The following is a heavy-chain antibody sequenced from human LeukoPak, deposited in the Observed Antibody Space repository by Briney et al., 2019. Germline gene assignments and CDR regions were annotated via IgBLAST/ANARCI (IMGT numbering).Heavy chain of an antibody. V-gene: IGHV4-59*08. CDR2: ISYSGST. Sequence: SETLSLTCNVSGDSISSYYWSWIRQPPGEGLEWTGSISYSGSTDYNPSLKSRVTVSVDTSKNQLSLELSSVTATDTAVYYCARRNYYSSGSYINWFDPWGQGTLVAVSS. D-gene: IGHD3-10*01. CDR1: GDSISSYY. CDR3: ARRNYYSSGSYINWFDP. J-gene: IGHJ5*02.